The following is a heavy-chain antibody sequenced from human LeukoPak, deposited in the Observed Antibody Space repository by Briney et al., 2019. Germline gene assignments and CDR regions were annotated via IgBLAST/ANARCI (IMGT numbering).Heavy chain of an antibody. CDR3: ARMGVRRYYDTPL. D-gene: IGHD3-22*01. J-gene: IGHJ4*02. CDR1: GYTFTGYY. V-gene: IGHV1-46*01. Sequence: ASVKVSCKASGYTFTGYYMHWVRQAPGQGLEWMGIINPSGGSTSYAQKFQGRVTMTRDMSTSTVYMELSSLRSEDTAVYYCARMGVRRYYDTPLWGQGTLVTVSS. CDR2: INPSGGST.